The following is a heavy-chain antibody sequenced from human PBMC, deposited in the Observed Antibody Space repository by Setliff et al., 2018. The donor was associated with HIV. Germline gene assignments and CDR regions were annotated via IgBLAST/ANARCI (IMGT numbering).Heavy chain of an antibody. V-gene: IGHV3-21*06. CDR3: ARDVSWRARTYIDY. Sequence: PGGSLRLSCAASGFTFSSYSMNWVRQAPGKGLEWVSYISSSSSYTHYADSVKGRFTISRDNAKNSLYLQMNSLRAEDTAVYYCARDVSWRARTYIDYWGQGALVTVSS. CDR1: GFTFSSYS. D-gene: IGHD3-3*01. J-gene: IGHJ4*02. CDR2: ISSSSSYT.